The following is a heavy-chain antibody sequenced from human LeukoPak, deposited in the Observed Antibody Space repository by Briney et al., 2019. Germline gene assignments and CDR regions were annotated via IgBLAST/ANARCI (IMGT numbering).Heavy chain of an antibody. CDR1: GFTFSSHA. Sequence: GGSLRLSCAASGFTFSSHAMSRVRQAPGKGLDWVSAISGRGGSTYYADSVKGRFTISRDNSKNRLYLQMNSLRAEDTAVYYCAKDHYSSGWYHTPFHFWGQGPLVSVSS. J-gene: IGHJ4*02. D-gene: IGHD6-19*01. V-gene: IGHV3-23*01. CDR2: ISGRGGST. CDR3: AKDHYSSGWYHTPFHF.